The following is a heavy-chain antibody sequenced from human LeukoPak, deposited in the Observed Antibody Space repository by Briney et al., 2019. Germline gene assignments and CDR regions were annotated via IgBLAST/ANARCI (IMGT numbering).Heavy chain of an antibody. CDR3: ARGFRGASFDY. D-gene: IGHD1-26*01. CDR1: GVSISTYY. CDR2: SYYSGST. Sequence: RPSETLSLTCTVSGVSISTYYWSWIRQPPGKGLEWIGYSYYSGSTNYNPSLKSRVTISVDTSKNQFSLKLSSVTAADTAVYYCARGFRGASFDYWGQGTLVTVSS. V-gene: IGHV4-59*01. J-gene: IGHJ4*02.